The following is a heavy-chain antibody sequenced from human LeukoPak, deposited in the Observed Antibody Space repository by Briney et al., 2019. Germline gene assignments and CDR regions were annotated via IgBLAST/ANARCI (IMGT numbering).Heavy chain of an antibody. J-gene: IGHJ3*02. V-gene: IGHV3-7*03. CDR3: ARYKSLRNSGSCPLGAFDI. D-gene: IGHD1-26*01. Sequence: GGSLRLSCAASGFTFSSYWMSWVRQAPGEGLEWVAKINQDGTEKAYVDSVRGRFTISRDNAKNSLFLQMNSLRAEDTAVYYCARYKSLRNSGSCPLGAFDIWGQGTMVTVSS. CDR2: INQDGTEK. CDR1: GFTFSSYW.